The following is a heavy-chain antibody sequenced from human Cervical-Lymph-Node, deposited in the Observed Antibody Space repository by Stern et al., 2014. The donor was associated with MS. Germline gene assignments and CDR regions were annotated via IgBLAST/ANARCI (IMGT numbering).Heavy chain of an antibody. Sequence: EVQLVESGAEVKKPGESLRISCKGSGYIFTSHWIGWVRQMPGKGLEWMGIIYYDDSDARYSPSFEGQVTISVDKSISTAYMHWSSLKASDTAMYFCARSTRVGCSRTDCLPAHWGQGTLVTVSS. D-gene: IGHD2-2*01. J-gene: IGHJ4*02. CDR2: IYYDDSDA. CDR1: GYIFTSHW. V-gene: IGHV5-51*03. CDR3: ARSTRVGCSRTDCLPAH.